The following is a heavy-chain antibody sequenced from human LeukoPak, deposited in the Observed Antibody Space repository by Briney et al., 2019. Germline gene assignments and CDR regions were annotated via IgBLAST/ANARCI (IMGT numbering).Heavy chain of an antibody. CDR3: ARDSGYCSGGSCFDAFDI. J-gene: IGHJ3*02. CDR2: IIPILGIA. V-gene: IGHV1-69*04. Sequence: ASVKVSCKASGGTFSSYAISWVRQAPGQGLEWMGRIIPILGIANYAPKFQGRVTITADKSTSTAYMELSSLRSEDTAVYYCARDSGYCSGGSCFDAFDIWGQGTMVTVSS. CDR1: GGTFSSYA. D-gene: IGHD2-15*01.